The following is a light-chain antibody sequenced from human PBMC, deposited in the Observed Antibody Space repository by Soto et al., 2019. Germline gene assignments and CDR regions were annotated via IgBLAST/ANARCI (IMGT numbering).Light chain of an antibody. Sequence: QSVLTQPRSVSGSPGQSVTISCTGSSRDVGGYKYVAWYQQYPGKAPKLMIYDVTKRPSGVPDRFSGSKSGNTASLTISGLQAEDEADYHCFSYAGSYAVVFGGGTKVTVL. J-gene: IGLJ2*01. V-gene: IGLV2-11*01. CDR3: FSYAGSYAVV. CDR2: DVT. CDR1: SRDVGGYKY.